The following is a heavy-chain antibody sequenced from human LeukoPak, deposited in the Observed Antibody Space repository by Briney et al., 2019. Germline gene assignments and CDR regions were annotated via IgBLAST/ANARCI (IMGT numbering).Heavy chain of an antibody. J-gene: IGHJ4*02. CDR3: VGGPGY. D-gene: IGHD3-10*01. V-gene: IGHV3-7*01. Sequence: GGSLRLSCTTSGFNFRAYWMAWVRQAPGKGLEWVGNIRKDGSDKYYVDSVKGRFTISRDNAKNSLYVQMNSLRAEDTAVYYCVGGPGYWGQGTLVTVSS. CDR2: IRKDGSDK. CDR1: GFNFRAYW.